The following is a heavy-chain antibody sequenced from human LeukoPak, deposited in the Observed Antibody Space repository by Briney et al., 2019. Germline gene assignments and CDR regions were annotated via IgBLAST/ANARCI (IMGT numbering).Heavy chain of an antibody. Sequence: ASVKVSCKASGGTFSNSAISWVRQAPGQGLEWMGWINPNSGGTNYAQKFQGRVTMTRDTSISTAYMELSRLRSDDTAVYYCARGPHWDPHFDYWGQGTLVTVSS. V-gene: IGHV1-2*02. CDR1: GGTFSNSA. D-gene: IGHD7-27*01. J-gene: IGHJ4*02. CDR3: ARGPHWDPHFDY. CDR2: INPNSGGT.